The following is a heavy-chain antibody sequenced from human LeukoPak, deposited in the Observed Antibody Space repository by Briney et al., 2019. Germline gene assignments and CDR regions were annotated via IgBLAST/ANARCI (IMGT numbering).Heavy chain of an antibody. V-gene: IGHV3-21*01. CDR1: GFTFSSDS. Sequence: GGSLRLSCAASGFTFSSDSMNWVRQAPGKGLDWVSSISSSSSYIYYADSVKGRFTISRDNAKNSLYLQMNSLRAEDTAVYYCASQLGDYYYYYYMDVWGKGTTVTVSS. D-gene: IGHD6-6*01. CDR3: ASQLGDYYYYYYMDV. J-gene: IGHJ6*03. CDR2: ISSSSSYI.